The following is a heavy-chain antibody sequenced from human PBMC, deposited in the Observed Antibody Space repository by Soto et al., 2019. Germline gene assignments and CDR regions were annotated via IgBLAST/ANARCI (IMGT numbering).Heavy chain of an antibody. CDR1: GFTFSNAW. CDR3: TTGSSGWWRSFDY. J-gene: IGHJ4*02. V-gene: IGHV3-15*01. D-gene: IGHD6-19*01. CDR2: IKSKTDGGTT. Sequence: EVQLVESGGGLVKPGGSLRLSCAASGFTFSNAWMSWVRQAPGKGLEWVGRIKSKTDGGTTDYAAPVKGRFTISRDDSKNTLYLQMNSLKTEDTAVYYCTTGSSGWWRSFDYWGQGTLVTVSS.